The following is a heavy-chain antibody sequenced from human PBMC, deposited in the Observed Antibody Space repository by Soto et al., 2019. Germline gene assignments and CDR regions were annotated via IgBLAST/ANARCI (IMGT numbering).Heavy chain of an antibody. CDR2: IQSGGPT. CDR1: GFTVSSKY. V-gene: IGHV3-66*01. D-gene: IGHD2-15*01. J-gene: IGHJ4*02. CDR3: AKVLDCGGSCYYFDE. Sequence: GGSLRLSCAASGFTVSSKYMSWVRQAPGKGLEWVSLIQSGGPTYYADSVKGRFTISRDNSKNTLYLQMNSLRAEDTAVYYCAKVLDCGGSCYYFDEWGQGTLVTVSS.